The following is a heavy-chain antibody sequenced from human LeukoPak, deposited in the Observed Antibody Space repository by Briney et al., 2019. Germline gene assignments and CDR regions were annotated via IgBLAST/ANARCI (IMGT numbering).Heavy chain of an antibody. CDR3: VRGDTAMASHFDY. J-gene: IGHJ4*02. V-gene: IGHV3-53*01. CDR1: GFTVSSNY. Sequence: PGGSLRLSCAASGFTVSSNYMSWVRQAPGKGLEWVSVIYSGGSTYYADSVEGRFTISRDNSKNTLYLQMNSLRAEDTAVYYCVRGDTAMASHFDYWGPGTLVTVSS. D-gene: IGHD5-18*01. CDR2: IYSGGST.